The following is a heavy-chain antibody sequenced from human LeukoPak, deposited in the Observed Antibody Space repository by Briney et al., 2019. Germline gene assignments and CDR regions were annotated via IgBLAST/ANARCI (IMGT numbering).Heavy chain of an antibody. V-gene: IGHV3-21*05. Sequence: GGSLTLSCAASGYAFSVFSVNWVRQAPGKGLEWVSYISVRSNYRYYADSVRGRFTISRDNARGSLFLQINSLRAEDTAVYFCVRIRRNNDTIGDYYYYDYWGQGNLVTVSS. J-gene: IGHJ4*02. CDR3: VRIRRNNDTIGDYYYYDY. CDR1: GYAFSVFS. D-gene: IGHD3-22*01. CDR2: ISVRSNYR.